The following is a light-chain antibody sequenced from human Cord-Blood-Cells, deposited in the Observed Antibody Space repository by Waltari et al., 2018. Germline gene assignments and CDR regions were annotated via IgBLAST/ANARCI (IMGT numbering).Light chain of an antibody. J-gene: IGKJ1*01. CDR2: GAS. Sequence: EIVMTQSPATLSVSPGERATLSCRASQSVSSNLAWYQQKPGQAPRLLIYGASTRATVIPARFSGSGSGTEFTLTISSLHSEDLAVYYCQQYNNWPPWTFGQGTKVEIK. CDR3: QQYNNWPPWT. V-gene: IGKV3-15*01. CDR1: QSVSSN.